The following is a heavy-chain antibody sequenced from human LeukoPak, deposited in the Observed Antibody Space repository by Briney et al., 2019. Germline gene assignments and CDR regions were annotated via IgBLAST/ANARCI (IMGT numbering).Heavy chain of an antibody. J-gene: IGHJ4*02. D-gene: IGHD1-26*01. CDR3: ARRSGSLDY. V-gene: IGHV4-59*01. Sequence: SETLSLTCTVSDGSISDYYWSWIRQPPGEGLEWIGYIYDGGSTNYNPSLKGRVTISVDTSKNQFSLKLISVTAADTAVYYCARRSGSLDYWGQGTLVTVSS. CDR1: DGSISDYY. CDR2: IYDGGST.